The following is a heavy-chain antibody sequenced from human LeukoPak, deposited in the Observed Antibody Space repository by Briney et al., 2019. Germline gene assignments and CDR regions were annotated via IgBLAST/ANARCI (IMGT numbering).Heavy chain of an antibody. CDR2: INPSGGST. Sequence: ASVKVSCKASGYTFTGYYMHWVRQAPGQGLEWMGIINPSGGSTSYAQKFQGRVTMTRDTSTSTVYMELSSLRSEDTAVYYCARAGVQDSSGCLAAFDIWGQGTMVTVSS. D-gene: IGHD3-22*01. V-gene: IGHV1-46*01. CDR1: GYTFTGYY. CDR3: ARAGVQDSSGCLAAFDI. J-gene: IGHJ3*02.